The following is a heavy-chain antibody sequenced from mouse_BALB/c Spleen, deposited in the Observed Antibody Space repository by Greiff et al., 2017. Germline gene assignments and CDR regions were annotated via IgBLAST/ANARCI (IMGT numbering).Heavy chain of an antibody. J-gene: IGHJ3*01. V-gene: IGHV1-5*01. Sequence: VQLQQSGTVLARPGASVKMSCKASGYSFTSYWMHWVKQRPGQGLEWIGAIYPGNSDTSYNQKFKGKAKLTAVTSASTAYMELSSLTNEDSAVYYCTRNTVYGSSWFAYWGQGTLVTVSA. CDR2: IYPGNSDT. CDR3: TRNTVYGSSWFAY. CDR1: GYSFTSYW. D-gene: IGHD1-1*01.